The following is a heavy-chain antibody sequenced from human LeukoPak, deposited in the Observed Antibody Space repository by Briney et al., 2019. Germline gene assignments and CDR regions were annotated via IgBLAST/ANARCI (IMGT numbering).Heavy chain of an antibody. CDR1: GGSFSGYY. V-gene: IGHV4-34*01. Sequence: KSSETLSLTCAVYGGSFSGYYWSWIRQPPGKGLEWIGEINHSGSTNYNPSLKSRVTISVDTSKNQFSLKLSSVTAADTAVYYCARGRHSGSYSRIGGYFDYWGQGTLVTVSS. D-gene: IGHD1-26*01. J-gene: IGHJ4*02. CDR3: ARGRHSGSYSRIGGYFDY. CDR2: INHSGST.